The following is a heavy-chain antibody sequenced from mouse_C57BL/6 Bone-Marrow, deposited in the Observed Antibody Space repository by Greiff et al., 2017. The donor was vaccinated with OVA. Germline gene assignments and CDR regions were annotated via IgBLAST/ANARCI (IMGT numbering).Heavy chain of an antibody. D-gene: IGHD1-1*01. CDR2: ISSGGSYT. CDR3: ARRGSSYAFFAY. V-gene: IGHV5-6*01. J-gene: IGHJ3*01. Sequence: DVQLVESGGDLVKPGGSLKLSCAASGFTFSSYGMSWVRQTPDKRLEWVATISSGGSYTYYPDSVKGRFTISRDNAKNTLYLQMSSLKSEDTAMYYCARRGSSYAFFAYWGQGTLVTVSA. CDR1: GFTFSSYG.